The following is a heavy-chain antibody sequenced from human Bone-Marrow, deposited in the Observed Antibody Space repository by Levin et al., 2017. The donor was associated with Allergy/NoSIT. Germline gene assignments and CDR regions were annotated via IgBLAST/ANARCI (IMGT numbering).Heavy chain of an antibody. Sequence: GGSLRLSCAASGFPFREYYMNWIRQAPGKGLEWVSYISGSSRAIYYADSVKGRFTISRDNAKNSLYLQMNSLRGEDTAVYYCARPRSAAAGPRHGMDVWGQGTTVIVSS. CDR1: GFPFREYY. J-gene: IGHJ6*02. CDR3: ARPRSAAAGPRHGMDV. V-gene: IGHV3-11*01. CDR2: ISGSSRAI. D-gene: IGHD6-13*01.